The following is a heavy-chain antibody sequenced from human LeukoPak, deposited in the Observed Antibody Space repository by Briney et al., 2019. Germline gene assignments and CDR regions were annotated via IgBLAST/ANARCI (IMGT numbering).Heavy chain of an antibody. V-gene: IGHV1-46*01. D-gene: IGHD6-19*01. CDR1: GYTFTSYY. CDR2: IKPSGGST. J-gene: IGHJ1*01. CDR3: ARGYSSGWYTAEYFQH. Sequence: ASVKVSCKASGYTFTSYYMHWVRQAPGQGLEWMGIIKPSGGSTSYAQKFQGRVTMTRDTSTSTVYMELSSLRSEDTAVYYCARGYSSGWYTAEYFQHWGQGTLVTVSS.